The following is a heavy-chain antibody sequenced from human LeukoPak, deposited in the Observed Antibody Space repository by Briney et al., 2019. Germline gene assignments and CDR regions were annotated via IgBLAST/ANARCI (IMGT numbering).Heavy chain of an antibody. CDR1: GFTFSTYV. D-gene: IGHD3-10*01. Sequence: GGSLRLSCAASGFTFSTYVMTWVRKAPGKGLEWVSAILGSGGGTYYTDSVKGRFTTSRDNSKNTLYLQMNSLRAEDTAVYYCATTPGAYYYYHMDVWGQGTTVTVSS. V-gene: IGHV3-23*01. CDR3: ATTPGAYYYYHMDV. J-gene: IGHJ6*02. CDR2: ILGSGGGT.